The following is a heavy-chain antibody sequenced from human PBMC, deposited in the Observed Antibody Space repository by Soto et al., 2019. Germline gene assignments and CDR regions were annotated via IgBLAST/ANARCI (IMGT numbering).Heavy chain of an antibody. D-gene: IGHD1-26*01. CDR2: IYPGDSDT. J-gene: IGHJ3*01. V-gene: IGHV5-51*01. Sequence: PGESLKISCKGSGYSFTTYWIGWVRQMPGKGLEWMGIIYPGDSDTRNSPSFQGQATISADKSIRTAYLQWSSLKASDTAMYYCARVLGGSYNAFDFWGQGTMVTVS. CDR3: ARVLGGSYNAFDF. CDR1: GYSFTTYW.